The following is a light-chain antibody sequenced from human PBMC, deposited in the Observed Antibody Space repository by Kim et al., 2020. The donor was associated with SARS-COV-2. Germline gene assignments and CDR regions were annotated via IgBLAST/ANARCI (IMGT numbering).Light chain of an antibody. CDR2: GAS. J-gene: IGKJ5*01. CDR1: QSVSSSY. V-gene: IGKV3-20*01. CDR3: RHYVSSPPIT. Sequence: EIVLTQSPGTLSSSPGERATLSCRASQSVSSSYLAWYQQRPGQAPRLLIFGASSRATGIPDRFSGSGSGTYFTLTISRLEPEDFAVYYFRHYVSSPPITSDQGTRLEIK.